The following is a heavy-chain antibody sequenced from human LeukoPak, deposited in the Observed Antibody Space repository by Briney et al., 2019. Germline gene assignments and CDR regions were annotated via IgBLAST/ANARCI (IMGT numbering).Heavy chain of an antibody. Sequence: GESLKISCKGSGYSFTSYWIGWVRQMPGKGLEWMGIIYPGDSDTRYSPSFQGQVTISADKSISTAYLQWSSLKASDTAMYYCARHSNYDSSGYYELIDYWGQGTLVTVSS. J-gene: IGHJ4*02. D-gene: IGHD3-22*01. CDR3: ARHSNYDSSGYYELIDY. CDR1: GYSFTSYW. V-gene: IGHV5-51*01. CDR2: IYPGDSDT.